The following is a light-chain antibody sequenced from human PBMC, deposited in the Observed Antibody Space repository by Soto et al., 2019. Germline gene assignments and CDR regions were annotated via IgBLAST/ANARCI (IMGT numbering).Light chain of an antibody. Sequence: AIRMTQSPSSLSASTGDRITITCRASQGISSYLAWFQQKPGAAPKLLIYAAATLQSGVPSRFSGSGYGTDFTLTISCLQSEDFATYYCQHYYNYPYSFGQGTKLDIK. CDR1: QGISSY. CDR2: AAA. V-gene: IGKV1-8*01. CDR3: QHYYNYPYS. J-gene: IGKJ2*01.